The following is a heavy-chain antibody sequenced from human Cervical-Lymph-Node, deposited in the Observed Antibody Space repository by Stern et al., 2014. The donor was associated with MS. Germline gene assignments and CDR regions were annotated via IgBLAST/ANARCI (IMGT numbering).Heavy chain of an antibody. J-gene: IGHJ4*02. Sequence: QVQLQESGPGLVKPLETLSLTCTVSGGSISSYYWSWIRQPPGKGLEWIGYIYYSGSTNYNPSLKSRVTISVDTSKNQFSLKLSSVTAADTAVYYCARSPGYYFDYWGQGTLVTVSS. CDR2: IYYSGST. V-gene: IGHV4-59*01. CDR3: ARSPGYYFDY. D-gene: IGHD3-10*01. CDR1: GGSISSYY.